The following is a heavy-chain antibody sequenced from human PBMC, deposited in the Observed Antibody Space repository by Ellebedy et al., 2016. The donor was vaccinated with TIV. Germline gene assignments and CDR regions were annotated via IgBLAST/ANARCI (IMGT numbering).Heavy chain of an antibody. D-gene: IGHD2/OR15-2a*01. V-gene: IGHV3-74*01. J-gene: IGHJ3*02. CDR2: LNTDATTI. Sequence: GESLKISCAASGFTLTNYWTHWVRQAPGKGLLWVSSLNTDATTIRYADSVQGRFTISRDNAKSMLYLQMNSLRAEDTAVYYCAREVLASSKGGPFDIWGQGTMVTVSP. CDR3: AREVLASSKGGPFDI. CDR1: GFTLTNYW.